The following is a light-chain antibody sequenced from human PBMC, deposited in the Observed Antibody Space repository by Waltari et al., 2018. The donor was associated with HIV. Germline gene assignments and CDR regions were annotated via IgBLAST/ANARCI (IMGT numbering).Light chain of an antibody. CDR2: GAS. CDR1: QSVSSN. CDR3: QQYNNWPPLFT. J-gene: IGKJ3*01. V-gene: IGKV3-15*01. Sequence: EIVMTQSPATLSVSPGERATLSCRASQSVSSNLAWYQQKPGQAPRLLIYGASTRPTGIPARFSGSGSGTEFTLTISSLQSEDFAVYYCQQYNNWPPLFTFGPGTKVDIK.